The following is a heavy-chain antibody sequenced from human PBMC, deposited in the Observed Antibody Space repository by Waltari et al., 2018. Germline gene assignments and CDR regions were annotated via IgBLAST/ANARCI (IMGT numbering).Heavy chain of an antibody. Sequence: QLQLQESGPGLVKPSETLSLTCTVSGGSISSSSYYWGWIRQPPGKGLEWIGSIYYSGSTYYNPSLKSRVTISVDTSKNQFSLRLSSVTAADTAVYYCARAEPYYYYYMDVWGKGTTVTISS. J-gene: IGHJ6*03. V-gene: IGHV4-39*07. CDR2: IYYSGST. CDR1: GGSISSSSYY. CDR3: ARAEPYYYYYMDV.